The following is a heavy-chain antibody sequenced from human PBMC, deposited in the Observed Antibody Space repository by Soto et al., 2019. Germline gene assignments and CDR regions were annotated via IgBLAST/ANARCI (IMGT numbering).Heavy chain of an antibody. Sequence: XXSLRLSCAASGFTFSSYAMSWVRQATGKGLEWVSAISGSGGSTYYADSVKGRFTISRDNSKNTLYLQMNSLRAEDTAVYYCAKDPWVQLWLRSYFDYWGQGTLVTVSS. J-gene: IGHJ4*02. CDR2: ISGSGGST. CDR3: AKDPWVQLWLRSYFDY. CDR1: GFTFSSYA. V-gene: IGHV3-23*01. D-gene: IGHD5-18*01.